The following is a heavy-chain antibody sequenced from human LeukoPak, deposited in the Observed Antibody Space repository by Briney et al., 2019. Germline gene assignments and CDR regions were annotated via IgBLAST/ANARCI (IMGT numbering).Heavy chain of an antibody. V-gene: IGHV1-2*02. CDR2: INPNSGGT. J-gene: IGHJ4*02. CDR3: ARDLIVGATNDFDC. D-gene: IGHD1-26*01. Sequence: ASVKVSCKASGGTFSSYAISWVRQAPGQGLEWMGWINPNSGGTNYAQKFQGRVTMTRDTSISTAYMELSRLRSDDTAVYYCARDLIVGATNDFDCWGQGTLVTVSS. CDR1: GGTFSSYA.